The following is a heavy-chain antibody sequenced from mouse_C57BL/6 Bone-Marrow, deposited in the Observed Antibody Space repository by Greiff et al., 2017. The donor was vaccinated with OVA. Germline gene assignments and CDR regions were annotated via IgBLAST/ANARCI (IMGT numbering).Heavy chain of an antibody. CDR1: GYSFTDYN. D-gene: IGHD1-1*01. J-gene: IGHJ4*01. CDR3: ARNYGSSYDYAMDY. V-gene: IGHV1-39*01. CDR2: INPNYGTT. Sequence: VQLKQSGPELVKPGASVKISCKASGYSFTDYNMNWVKQSNGKSLEWIGVINPNYGTTSYNQKFKGKATLTVDQSSSTAYMQLNSLTSEDSAVYYCARNYGSSYDYAMDYWGQGTSVTGSS.